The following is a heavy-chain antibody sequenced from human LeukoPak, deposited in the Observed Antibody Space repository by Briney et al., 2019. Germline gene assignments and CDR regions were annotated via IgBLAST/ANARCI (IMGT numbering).Heavy chain of an antibody. J-gene: IGHJ4*02. CDR2: ISWNSGSI. Sequence: GGSLRLSCAASGFTFSSYSMNWVRQAPGKGLEWVSGISWNSGSIGYADSVKGRFTISRDNAKNSLYLQMKSLRAEDTALYYCAKGFSGYYDSSGYYGGIDYWGQGTLVTVSS. V-gene: IGHV3-9*01. CDR3: AKGFSGYYDSSGYYGGIDY. CDR1: GFTFSSYS. D-gene: IGHD3-22*01.